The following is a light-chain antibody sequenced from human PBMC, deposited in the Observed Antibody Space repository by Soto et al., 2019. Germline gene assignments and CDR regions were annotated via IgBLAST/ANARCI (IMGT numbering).Light chain of an antibody. Sequence: EIVLTQSPATLSLSPGERATLSCRASQSVGSYLAWYQQKPGQAPRLLIYDASNRATGIPARFSGSGSGTDLTLTISSLEPEDFAVYYCQQRSNWPPLTFGGGTKVEIK. J-gene: IGKJ4*01. CDR1: QSVGSY. CDR3: QQRSNWPPLT. V-gene: IGKV3-11*01. CDR2: DAS.